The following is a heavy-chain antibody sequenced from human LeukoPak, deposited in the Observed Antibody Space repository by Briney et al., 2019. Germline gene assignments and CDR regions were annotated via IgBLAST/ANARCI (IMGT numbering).Heavy chain of an antibody. CDR1: GFTFSSYG. V-gene: IGHV3-30*18. CDR2: ISYDGSNK. Sequence: PGRSLRLSCAASGFTFSSYGMHWVRQAPGKGLEWVAVISYDGSNKYYADSVKGRFTISRDNSKNTLYLQMNSLRAEDTAVYYCAKDHRWQIQLWPDYFDYWGQGTLVTVSS. CDR3: AKDHRWQIQLWPDYFDY. J-gene: IGHJ4*02. D-gene: IGHD5-18*01.